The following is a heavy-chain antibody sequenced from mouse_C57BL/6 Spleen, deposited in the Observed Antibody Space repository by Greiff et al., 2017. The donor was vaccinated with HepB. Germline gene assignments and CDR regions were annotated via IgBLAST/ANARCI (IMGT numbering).Heavy chain of an antibody. J-gene: IGHJ2*01. D-gene: IGHD1-1*01. CDR2: INPNNGGT. CDR3: ARPSHYGGYFDY. Sequence: EVQLQQSGPELVKPGASVKISCKASGYTFTDYYMNWVKQSHGKSLEWIGDINPNNGGTSYNQKFKGKATLTVDKSSSTAYMELRSLTSEDSAVYYCARPSHYGGYFDYWGQGTTLTVSS. CDR1: GYTFTDYY. V-gene: IGHV1-26*01.